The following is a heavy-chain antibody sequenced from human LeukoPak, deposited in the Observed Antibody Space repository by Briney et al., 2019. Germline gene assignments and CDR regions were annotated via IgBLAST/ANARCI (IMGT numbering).Heavy chain of an antibody. CDR2: IDSRGVGT. J-gene: IGHJ4*02. Sequence: GGSLRLSCAASGFTFSSYWMTWVRQAPGKGLEWVSAIDSRGVGTYYADSVKGRFTISRDDSKSTVYLQMNSLRAEDTATYFCARDNFVREVLIAYFDYWGRGTLVTVSS. CDR3: ARDNFVREVLIAYFDY. D-gene: IGHD2/OR15-2a*01. CDR1: GFTFSSYW. V-gene: IGHV3-23*01.